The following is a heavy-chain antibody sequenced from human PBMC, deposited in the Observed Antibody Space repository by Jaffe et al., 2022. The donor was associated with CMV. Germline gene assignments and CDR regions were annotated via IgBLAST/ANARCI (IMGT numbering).Heavy chain of an antibody. D-gene: IGHD3-10*01. CDR2: ISSGGNT. Sequence: QLLVQESGPGLVKPLETLSLTCAVSGGSITSSSYQWGWVRQPPGKGLHWIGSISSGGNTYYNPSLKSRVTISVDTSKNRFSLRLSSVTAADTALYYCALIRGTIMFDPWGQGTLVTVSS. CDR1: GGSITSSSYQ. J-gene: IGHJ5*02. V-gene: IGHV4-39*01. CDR3: ALIRGTIMFDP.